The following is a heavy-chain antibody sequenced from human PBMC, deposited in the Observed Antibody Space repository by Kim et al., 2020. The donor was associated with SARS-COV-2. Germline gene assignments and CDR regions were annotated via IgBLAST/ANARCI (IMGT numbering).Heavy chain of an antibody. V-gene: IGHV4-39*01. Sequence: SETLSLTCTVSGGSISSSSYYWGWIRQPPGKGLEWIGSIYYSVSTYYNPSLKSRVTISVDTSKNQFSLKLSSVTAADTAVYYCARGGQWLGLDYWGQGTLVTVSS. CDR1: GGSISSSSYY. D-gene: IGHD6-19*01. J-gene: IGHJ4*02. CDR2: IYYSVST. CDR3: ARGGQWLGLDY.